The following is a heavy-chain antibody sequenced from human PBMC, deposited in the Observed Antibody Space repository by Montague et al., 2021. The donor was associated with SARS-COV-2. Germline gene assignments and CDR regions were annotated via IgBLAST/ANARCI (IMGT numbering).Heavy chain of an antibody. CDR3: ARLESTRGVIIRGAFHI. V-gene: IGHV4-39*01. Sequence: SETLSLTCTVSGDSISNSSYYWGWIRQPPGKGLEWIGSIYYSGSAYYNPSLKSRVTISVDTSKNQFSLKLNSVTATDTAVYYCARLESTRGVIIRGAFHIWGQGTKVTVSS. D-gene: IGHD3-10*01. J-gene: IGHJ3*02. CDR1: GDSISNSSYY. CDR2: IYYSGSA.